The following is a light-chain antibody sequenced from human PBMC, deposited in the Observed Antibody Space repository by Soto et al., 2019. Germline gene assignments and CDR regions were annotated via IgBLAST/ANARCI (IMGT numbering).Light chain of an antibody. CDR1: QSVSSN. V-gene: IGKV3-15*01. J-gene: IGKJ1*01. CDR2: GAS. Sequence: EIVMTQSPATLSLSPGERATLSCRASQSVSSNLAWYQQKPGQAPRLLIYGASTRATGIPARFSGSGSGTEFTLTISSLQSEDSATYYCQQYNSYRTFGQGTKVDIK. CDR3: QQYNSYRT.